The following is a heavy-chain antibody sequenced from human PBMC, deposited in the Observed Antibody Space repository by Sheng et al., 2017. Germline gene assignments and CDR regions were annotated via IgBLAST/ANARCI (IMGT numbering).Heavy chain of an antibody. Sequence: QVQLQESGPGLVKPSETLSLTCAVSGYSISSGYYWGWIRQPPGKGLEWIGSIYHSGRTYYNPSLKSRVTISVDTSKNQFSLKLSSVTAADTAVYYCARVKSGGSCYVFDYWGQGTLVTVSS. CDR2: IYHSGRT. CDR1: GYSISSGYY. CDR3: ARVKSGGSCYVFDY. J-gene: IGHJ4*02. V-gene: IGHV4-38-2*01. D-gene: IGHD2-15*01.